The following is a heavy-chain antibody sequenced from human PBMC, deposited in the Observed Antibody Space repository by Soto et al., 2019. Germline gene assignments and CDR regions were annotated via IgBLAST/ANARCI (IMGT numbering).Heavy chain of an antibody. CDR2: ITTDKGKT. CDR3: ATRSPAFDY. CDR1: GYTFTTYG. V-gene: IGHV1-18*01. J-gene: IGHJ4*02. Sequence: QVQLVQSGPEVKKPGASVKVSCKTSGYTFTTYGISWVRQAPGQVLEWMGWITTDKGKTTYAQKFQGRVTMTTDTPTSTAYMELRSLRSDDTSVYYCATRSPAFDYWRQVTLVTVCS.